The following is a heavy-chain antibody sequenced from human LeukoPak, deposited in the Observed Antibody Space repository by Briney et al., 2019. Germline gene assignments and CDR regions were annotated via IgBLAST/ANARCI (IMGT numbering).Heavy chain of an antibody. V-gene: IGHV1-18*01. J-gene: IGHJ4*02. CDR2: ISAYNGNT. Sequence: ASVKVSCKASGYTFTSYGISWVRQAPGQGLEWMGWISAYNGNTNYAQKLQGRVTMTTDTSTSTAYMELRSLRSDDTAVYYCARDRTIFGVVIIDTGFDCWGQGTLVTVSS. CDR3: ARDRTIFGVVIIDTGFDC. D-gene: IGHD3-3*01. CDR1: GYTFTSYG.